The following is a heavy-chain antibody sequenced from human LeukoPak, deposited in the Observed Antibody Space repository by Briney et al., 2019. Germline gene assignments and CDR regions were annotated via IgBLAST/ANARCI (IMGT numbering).Heavy chain of an antibody. CDR1: GFTFSSYG. CDR3: VRDYCSGTNCYTPKRFDP. CDR2: ISDDGNNK. J-gene: IGHJ5*02. V-gene: IGHV3-30*03. D-gene: IGHD2-2*02. Sequence: SGGSLRLSCAASGFTFSSYGMHWVRQAPGKGLEWVAVISDDGNNKYYTDSVKGRFTISRDNFNNTLYLQMNSLRVEDTAVYYCVRDYCSGTNCYTPKRFDPWGQGTLVTVSS.